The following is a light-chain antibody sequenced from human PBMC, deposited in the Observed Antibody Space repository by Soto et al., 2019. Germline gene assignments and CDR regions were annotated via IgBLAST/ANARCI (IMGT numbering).Light chain of an antibody. Sequence: QSALTQPASVSGSPGQSITIACTGTSSDVGGYNYVSWYQQLPGKAPKLMIYEVTNRPSGISNRFSGSKSANTAYLTISGLKAEDEADYYCGSYASTATPYVFGTGTKLTVL. CDR3: GSYASTATPYV. CDR2: EVT. CDR1: SSDVGGYNY. J-gene: IGLJ1*01. V-gene: IGLV2-14*01.